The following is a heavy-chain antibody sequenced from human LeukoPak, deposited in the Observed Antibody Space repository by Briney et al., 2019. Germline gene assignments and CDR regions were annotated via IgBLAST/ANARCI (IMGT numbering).Heavy chain of an antibody. CDR1: GASISSYY. CDR2: ISYIGST. CDR3: ARAVGVGRGTYFDL. Sequence: SETLSLTCTVSGASISSYYWSWLPQPPGKALEWIGYISYIGSTNYHPSLKSRGPISVDPSKNQIYLQLSSVTAADTAVYYCARAVGVGRGTYFDLWGRGTLVTVSS. V-gene: IGHV4-59*08. D-gene: IGHD1-1*01. J-gene: IGHJ2*01.